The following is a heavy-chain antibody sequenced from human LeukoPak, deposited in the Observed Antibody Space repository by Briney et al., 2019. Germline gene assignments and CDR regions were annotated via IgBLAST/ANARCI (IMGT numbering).Heavy chain of an antibody. CDR2: ISGSGGST. V-gene: IGHV3-23*01. J-gene: IGHJ4*02. CDR1: GFTFSSYA. Sequence: GGSLRLSCAASGFTFSSYAMSWVRQAPGKGLEWVSAISGSGGSTYYADSVKGRFTISRDNSKNTLYLQMNSLRAEDTAVYYCARVWGINCSGGSCYSQGADYWGQGTLVTVSS. D-gene: IGHD2-15*01. CDR3: ARVWGINCSGGSCYSQGADY.